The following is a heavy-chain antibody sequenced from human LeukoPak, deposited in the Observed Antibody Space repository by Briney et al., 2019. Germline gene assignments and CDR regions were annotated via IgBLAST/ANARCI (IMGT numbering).Heavy chain of an antibody. CDR2: INPNSGGT. V-gene: IGHV1-2*02. CDR1: GYTFTGYY. J-gene: IGHJ4*02. D-gene: IGHD6-6*01. CDR3: ARVYSSSSGGGLGY. Sequence: ASVKVSCEASGYTFTGYYMHWVRQAPGQGLEWMGWINPNSGGTNYAQKFQGRVTVTRDTSISTAYMELSRLRSDDTAVYYCARVYSSSSGGGLGYWGQGTLVTVSS.